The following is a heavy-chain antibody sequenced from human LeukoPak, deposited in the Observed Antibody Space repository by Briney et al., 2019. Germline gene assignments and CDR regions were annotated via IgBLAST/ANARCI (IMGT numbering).Heavy chain of an antibody. CDR2: IKGDGSHT. D-gene: IGHD1-26*01. Sequence: GGSLRLSCAASGFTFRNYWMHWIRQAPGKGLVWVSRIKGDGSHTIYADSVKGRFTISRDNAKNTLYLQMRSLRVEDTALYYCVRDWDHFDFDSWGQGTLVTVSS. V-gene: IGHV3-74*01. CDR1: GFTFRNYW. CDR3: VRDWDHFDFDS. J-gene: IGHJ5*01.